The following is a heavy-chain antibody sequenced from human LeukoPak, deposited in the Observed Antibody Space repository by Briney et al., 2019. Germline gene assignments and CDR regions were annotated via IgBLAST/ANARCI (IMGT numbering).Heavy chain of an antibody. CDR1: GFTFSSYS. CDR3: ARDPADYGDYQFDY. D-gene: IGHD4-17*01. Sequence: PGGSLRLSCAASGFTFSSYSMNWVRQAPGKGLEWVSSISSSSSYIYYADSVKGRFTISRDNAKNSLYLQMNSLRAEDTVVYYCARDPADYGDYQFDYWGQGTLVTVSS. CDR2: ISSSSSYI. V-gene: IGHV3-21*01. J-gene: IGHJ4*02.